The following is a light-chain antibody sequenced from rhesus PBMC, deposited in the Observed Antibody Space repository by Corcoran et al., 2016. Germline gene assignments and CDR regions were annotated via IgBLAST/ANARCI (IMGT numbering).Light chain of an antibody. CDR1: HGISSY. Sequence: DIQMTQSPSSLSASVGDTVTITCRASHGISSYIAWYQQKPGKAPKPLIYSASNLESGDPSRFSGSGSGTEITLTISRLQPEDFATYYCQQYNSAPLTFGGGTKVKIK. V-gene: IGKV1-37*01. J-gene: IGKJ4*01. CDR3: QQYNSAPLT. CDR2: SAS.